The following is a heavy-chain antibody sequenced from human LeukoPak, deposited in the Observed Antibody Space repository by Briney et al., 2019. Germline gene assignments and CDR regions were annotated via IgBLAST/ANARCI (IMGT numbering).Heavy chain of an antibody. CDR1: GYTFTSYD. V-gene: IGHV1-18*01. CDR2: ISAYNGNT. Sequence: ASVKVSCKASGYTFTSYDISWVRQAPGQGLEWMGWISAYNGNTNYAQKLQGRVTMTTDTSTSTAYMELRSLRSDDTAVYYCAKIVGSIAAAGTIVFDYWGQGTLVTVS. D-gene: IGHD6-13*01. CDR3: AKIVGSIAAAGTIVFDY. J-gene: IGHJ4*02.